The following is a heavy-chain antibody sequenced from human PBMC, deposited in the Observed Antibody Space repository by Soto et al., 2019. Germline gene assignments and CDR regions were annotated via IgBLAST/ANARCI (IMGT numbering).Heavy chain of an antibody. V-gene: IGHV4-39*07. CDR3: ARDKITGLFDY. CDR2: ISYSGST. J-gene: IGHJ4*02. Sequence: SETLSLTCTVSGGSISSDSYYWGWIRQSPEKGLEWIASISYSGSTYYNPTLKSRLTISVDTSKNQFSLKLTSVTAADTAVYYCARDKITGLFDYWGQGTLVTVSS. CDR1: GGSISSDSYY. D-gene: IGHD2-8*02.